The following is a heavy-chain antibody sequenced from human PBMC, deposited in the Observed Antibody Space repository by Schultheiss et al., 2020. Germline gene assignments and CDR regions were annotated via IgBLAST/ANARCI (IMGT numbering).Heavy chain of an antibody. CDR2: MSPSSPSI. J-gene: IGHJ5*01. CDR1: GFTFSSYS. D-gene: IGHD3-22*01. V-gene: IGHV3-48*01. CDR3: ARVKAVRFDS. Sequence: GGSLRLSCAASGFTFSSYSMSWVRQAPGKGLEWVSYMSPSSPSIHYADSVKGRFTISRDNAQNSLYLQMNSLRAEDTAMYYCARVKAVRFDSWGQGTRVTGSS.